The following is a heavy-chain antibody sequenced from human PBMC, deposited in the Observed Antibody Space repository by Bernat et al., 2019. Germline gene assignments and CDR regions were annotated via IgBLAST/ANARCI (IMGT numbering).Heavy chain of an antibody. CDR1: GFTFSSYG. CDR2: ISYDGSNK. J-gene: IGHJ4*02. D-gene: IGHD3-10*01. Sequence: QVQLVESGGGVVQPGRSLRLSCAASGFTFSSYGMHWVRQAPGKGLEWVAVISYDGSNKYYADSVKGRFTISRDNSKNTLYLQMNSLRAEDTAVYYCAKDGVYGSGSQHLDYWGQGTLVTVSS. CDR3: AKDGVYGSGSQHLDY. V-gene: IGHV3-30*18.